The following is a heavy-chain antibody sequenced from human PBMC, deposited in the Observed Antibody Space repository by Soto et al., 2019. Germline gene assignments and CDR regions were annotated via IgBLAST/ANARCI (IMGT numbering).Heavy chain of an antibody. CDR1: GFTLSGYA. Sequence: EVQLAESGGGLAQPGGSLRLSCAASGFTLSGYAMDWVRQAPGKGLEYVSGISSNGVGTYYANSVQGIFTISSDNSKNTVYLQMGSLRPEDMAVYYCARRARPDFYYMDVWGKGTTVTVSS. CDR3: ARRARPDFYYMDV. J-gene: IGHJ6*03. V-gene: IGHV3-64*01. D-gene: IGHD6-6*01. CDR2: ISSNGVGT.